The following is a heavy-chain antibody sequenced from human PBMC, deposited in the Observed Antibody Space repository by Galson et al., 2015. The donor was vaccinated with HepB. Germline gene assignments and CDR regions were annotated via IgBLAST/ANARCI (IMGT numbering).Heavy chain of an antibody. CDR2: ISWNSGSI. CDR1: GFTFDDYA. Sequence: SLRLSCAASGFTFDDYAMHWVRQAPGKGLEWVSGISWNSGSIGYTDSVKGRFTISRDNAKNSLYLQMNSLRAEDTALYYCAKDMKAGEWELRLCDYWGQGTLVTVSS. J-gene: IGHJ4*02. CDR3: AKDMKAGEWELRLCDY. V-gene: IGHV3-9*01. D-gene: IGHD1-26*01.